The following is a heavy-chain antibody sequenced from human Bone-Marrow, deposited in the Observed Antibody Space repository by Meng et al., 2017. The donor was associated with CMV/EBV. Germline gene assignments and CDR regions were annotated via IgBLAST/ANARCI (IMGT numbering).Heavy chain of an antibody. CDR3: ARGGDYDFWSGYSNYYGMDV. CDR2: IKQDGSEK. D-gene: IGHD3-3*01. Sequence: GESLKISCAASGFTFSSYWMSWVRQAPGKGLEWVANIKQDGSEKYYVDSVKGRFTISRDNAKNSLYLQMNSLRAEDTAVYYCARGGDYDFWSGYSNYYGMDVWVQGTTVTVSS. J-gene: IGHJ6*02. V-gene: IGHV3-7*01. CDR1: GFTFSSYW.